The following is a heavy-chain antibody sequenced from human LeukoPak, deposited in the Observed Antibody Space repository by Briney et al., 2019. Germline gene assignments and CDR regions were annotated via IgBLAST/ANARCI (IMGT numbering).Heavy chain of an antibody. V-gene: IGHV1-18*01. CDR3: ARGGPDYYGSGSYSHYYYYGMDV. D-gene: IGHD3-10*01. J-gene: IGHJ6*02. Sequence: GASVKVSCKASGYTFSNYGINWVRQAPGQGLEWMGWISAYNGNTNYAQKFQGRVTMTTDTSTSTAYMEVRSLRSDDTAVYYCARGGPDYYGSGSYSHYYYYGMDVWGQGTTVTVSS. CDR1: GYTFSNYG. CDR2: ISAYNGNT.